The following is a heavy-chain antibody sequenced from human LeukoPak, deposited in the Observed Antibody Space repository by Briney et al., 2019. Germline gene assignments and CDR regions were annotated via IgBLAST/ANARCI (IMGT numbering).Heavy chain of an antibody. V-gene: IGHV4-34*01. CDR2: INHSGST. CDR3: AREYMAPLSY. D-gene: IGHD6-6*01. J-gene: IGHJ4*02. Sequence: PSETLSLTCAVYGGSFGGYYWSWIRQPPGKGLEWIGEINHSGSTNYNPSLKSRVTISLDTSKNQFSLKLSSVTAADTAVYYCAREYMAPLSYWGQGTLVTVSS. CDR1: GGSFGGYY.